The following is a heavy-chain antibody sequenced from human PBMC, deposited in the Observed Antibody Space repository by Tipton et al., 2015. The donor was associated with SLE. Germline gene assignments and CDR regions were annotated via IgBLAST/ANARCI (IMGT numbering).Heavy chain of an antibody. CDR3: ARDGYDTSGLKAFNI. V-gene: IGHV4-38-2*02. CDR2: MYHSGNT. CDR1: GYSITRGFS. Sequence: TLSLTCAVSGYSITRGFSWAWIRQPPGKGLEWIGSMYHSGNTYYSPSLKSRVTLSVDTSKNQFSLKLTSVTAADTAVYYGARDGYDTSGLKAFNIWGQGTMVTVSS. J-gene: IGHJ3*02. D-gene: IGHD3-22*01.